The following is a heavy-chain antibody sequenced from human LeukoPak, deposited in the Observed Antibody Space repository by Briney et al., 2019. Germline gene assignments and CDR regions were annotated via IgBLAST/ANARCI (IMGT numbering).Heavy chain of an antibody. CDR1: GFTFSSYG. Sequence: TGGSLRLSCAASGFTFSSYGMHWVRQAPGKGLEWVAFIRYDGSSKYYADSVKGRFTISRDNSKNTLYLQMNSLRAEDTAVYYCAKDTMIVVVSVGIDYWGQGTLVTVSS. CDR3: AKDTMIVVVSVGIDY. J-gene: IGHJ4*02. D-gene: IGHD3-22*01. CDR2: IRYDGSSK. V-gene: IGHV3-30*02.